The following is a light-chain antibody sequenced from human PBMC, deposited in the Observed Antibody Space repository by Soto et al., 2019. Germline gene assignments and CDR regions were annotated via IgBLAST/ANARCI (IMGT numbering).Light chain of an antibody. CDR2: DAS. V-gene: IGKV3-11*01. J-gene: IGKJ4*01. CDR3: QQRSNWPPKKLT. CDR1: QSVSSY. Sequence: ESVLTQSPATLSLSPGERATLSCRASQSVSSYLAWYQQKPGQAPRLLIYDASNRATGIPARFSGSGSGTDFTLTISSLEPEDFAVYYCQQRSNWPPKKLTFGGGTKVDIK.